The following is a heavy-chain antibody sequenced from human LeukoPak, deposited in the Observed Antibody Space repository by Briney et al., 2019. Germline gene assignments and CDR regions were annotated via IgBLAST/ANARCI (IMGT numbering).Heavy chain of an antibody. D-gene: IGHD3-9*01. V-gene: IGHV1-2*02. CDR2: INPNSGGT. CDR3: ARRYHILTGYLKRPFDY. CDR1: GYTFTGYY. Sequence: GASVKVSCRASGYTFTGYYMHWVRQAPRQGLEGMGWINPNSGGTNYAQKFQGRVTMTRDTSISTAYMELSRLRSDDTAVYYCARRYHILTGYLKRPFDYWGQGTLVTVSS. J-gene: IGHJ4*02.